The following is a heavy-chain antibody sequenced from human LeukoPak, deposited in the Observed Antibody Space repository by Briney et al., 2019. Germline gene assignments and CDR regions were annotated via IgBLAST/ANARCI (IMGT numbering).Heavy chain of an antibody. D-gene: IGHD2-8*01. CDR1: GYTLSEYG. CDR3: ARDCSNGVCYPRDY. J-gene: IGHJ4*02. Sequence: GASVKVSCNAAGYTLSEYGISWVRQAPGQGLEWVGWITTYNGEKIYSQKFQGRVTMTTDTSSGTYYMELRNLRSDDTAIYYCARDCSNGVCYPRDYWGQGTLVIVSS. CDR2: ITTYNGEK. V-gene: IGHV1-18*01.